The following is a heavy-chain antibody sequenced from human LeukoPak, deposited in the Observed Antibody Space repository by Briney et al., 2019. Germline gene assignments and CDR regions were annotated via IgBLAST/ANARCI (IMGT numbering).Heavy chain of an antibody. CDR1: GFTFSSYS. J-gene: IGHJ3*01. D-gene: IGHD4-11*01. Sequence: GGSLRLSCAASGFTFSSYSMNWVRQAPGKGLEWVSYISSSSSTIYYADSVKGRFTISRDNAKNTLYLQMDSLRAEDTAIYYCANEYSKGDVWGQGTTVTVSS. CDR2: ISSSSSTI. CDR3: ANEYSKGDV. V-gene: IGHV3-48*01.